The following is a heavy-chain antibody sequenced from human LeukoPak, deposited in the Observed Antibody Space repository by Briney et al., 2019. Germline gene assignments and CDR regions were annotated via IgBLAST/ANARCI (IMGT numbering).Heavy chain of an antibody. V-gene: IGHV3-23*01. D-gene: IGHD1-26*01. CDR3: ARDSGSYLQPTDF. J-gene: IGHJ4*01. CDR2: IGGSGDST. Sequence: GGSLRLSCAASGFTFSSYAVTWVRQAPGKGLEWVSSIGGSGDSTYYADSVKGRFTVSRDNSKNTLYLQMNSLRADDTALYHCARDSGSYLQPTDFWGHGTLVTVSS. CDR1: GFTFSSYA.